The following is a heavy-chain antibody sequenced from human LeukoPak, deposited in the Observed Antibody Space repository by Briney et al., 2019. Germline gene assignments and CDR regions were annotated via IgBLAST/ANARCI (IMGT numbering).Heavy chain of an antibody. D-gene: IGHD3-10*01. CDR1: GGSFSGYY. Sequence: SETLSLTCAVYGGSFSGYYWSWIRQPPGKGLEWIGEINHSGSTNYNPSLKSRVTISVDTSKNQFSLKLSSATAADTAVYYCARVRITMVRGVNDYWGQGTLVTVSS. CDR2: INHSGST. CDR3: ARVRITMVRGVNDY. J-gene: IGHJ4*02. V-gene: IGHV4-34*01.